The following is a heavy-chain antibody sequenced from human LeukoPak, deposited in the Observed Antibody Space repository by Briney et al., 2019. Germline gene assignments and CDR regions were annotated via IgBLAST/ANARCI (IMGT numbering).Heavy chain of an antibody. Sequence: ASVKVSCKASGYTFTGYYMHWVRQAPGQGLEWMGWISPNSGGTNYAQKFQGRVTMTRDTSISTAYMELSRLRSDDTAVYCCARDRRYYDSSGSFDYWGQGTLVTVSS. CDR1: GYTFTGYY. J-gene: IGHJ4*02. CDR3: ARDRRYYDSSGSFDY. CDR2: ISPNSGGT. D-gene: IGHD3-22*01. V-gene: IGHV1-2*02.